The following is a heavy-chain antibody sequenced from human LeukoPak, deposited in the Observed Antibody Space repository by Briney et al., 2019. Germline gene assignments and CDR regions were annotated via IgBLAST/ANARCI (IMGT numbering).Heavy chain of an antibody. D-gene: IGHD3-9*01. V-gene: IGHV3-23*01. CDR3: AKDVLTGYSSDAFDV. Sequence: GGSLRLSCAASGFTFSSYTMNWVRQAPGRGLEWVSAITGHGGSTYYADSVKGRFAISRDNSKNTLYLQMNSLRGEDTAIYYCAKDVLTGYSSDAFDVWGQGTMVSVSS. CDR1: GFTFSSYT. J-gene: IGHJ3*01. CDR2: ITGHGGST.